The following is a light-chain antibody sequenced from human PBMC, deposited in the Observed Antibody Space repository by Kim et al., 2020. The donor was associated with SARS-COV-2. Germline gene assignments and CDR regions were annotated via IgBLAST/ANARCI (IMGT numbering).Light chain of an antibody. CDR2: AAS. Sequence: ASTGDRVTITCRASQGISSYLACYQQKPGKAPKLLIYAASTLQSGVPSRFSGSGSGTDFTLTISCLQSEDFATYYCQQYYSYPWTFGQGTKVDIK. J-gene: IGKJ1*01. CDR1: QGISSY. V-gene: IGKV1-8*01. CDR3: QQYYSYPWT.